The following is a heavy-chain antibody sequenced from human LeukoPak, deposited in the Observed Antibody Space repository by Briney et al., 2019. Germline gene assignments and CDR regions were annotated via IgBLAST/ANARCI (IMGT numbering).Heavy chain of an antibody. J-gene: IGHJ5*02. D-gene: IGHD3-3*01. CDR1: GYSISSGYY. CDR3: ARHAGNYDFWSGYSYGFDP. CDR2: IYHSGST. V-gene: IGHV4-38-2*01. Sequence: SETLSLTCAVSGYSISSGYYWGWIRQPPGKGLEWIGSIYHSGSTCYNPSLKSRVTISVDTSKNQFSLKLSSVTAADTAVYYCARHAGNYDFWSGYSYGFDPWGQGTLVTVSS.